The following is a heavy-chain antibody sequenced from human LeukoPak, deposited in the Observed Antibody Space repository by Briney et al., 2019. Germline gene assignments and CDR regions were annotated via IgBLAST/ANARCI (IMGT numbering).Heavy chain of an antibody. V-gene: IGHV1-18*01. CDR2: IAVYNGDT. CDR3: ARANYYYGSGTSSPQTRLDY. Sequence: ASVKVSCKASGYTFNTFVITWVRQAPGQGLEWLGWIAVYNGDTNYAQKFQGRVTLTTDTSTNTAYMELTSLTPDDTAVYYRARANYYYGSGTSSPQTRLDYWGQGTLVTVSS. CDR1: GYTFNTFV. J-gene: IGHJ4*02. D-gene: IGHD3-10*01.